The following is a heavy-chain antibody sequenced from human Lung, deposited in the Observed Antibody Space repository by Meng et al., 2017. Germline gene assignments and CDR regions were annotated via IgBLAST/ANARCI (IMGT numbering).Heavy chain of an antibody. CDR2: IVYDDDNK. J-gene: IGHJ6*02. V-gene: IGHV3-30*01. Sequence: GGSLRLSCAASGFTFSSYAMHWVRQAPGKGLEWVAVIVYDDDNKYYADSVKGRFTISSDRSKSTVYLQMNSLRGEDTGVYYCARDGRRRSWSVTANYYYHMDVWGPGTTVTVSS. CDR3: ARDGRRRSWSVTANYYYHMDV. CDR1: GFTFSSYA. D-gene: IGHD3-16*01.